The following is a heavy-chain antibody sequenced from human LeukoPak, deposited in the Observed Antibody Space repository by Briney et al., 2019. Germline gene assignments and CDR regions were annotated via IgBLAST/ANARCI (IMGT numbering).Heavy chain of an antibody. CDR3: ARDVEYSSSIRWFDP. D-gene: IGHD6-6*01. Sequence: GASVQVSCKASGYTFTAYYMHWVRQAPGQGLEWMGWINPNSGGTNYAQKFQGRVTMTRDTSISTAYMELSRLRSDDTAVYYCARDVEYSSSIRWFDPWGQGTLVTVSS. V-gene: IGHV1-2*02. CDR2: INPNSGGT. CDR1: GYTFTAYY. J-gene: IGHJ5*02.